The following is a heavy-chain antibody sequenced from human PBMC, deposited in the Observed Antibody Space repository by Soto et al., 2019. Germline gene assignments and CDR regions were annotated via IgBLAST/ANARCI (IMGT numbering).Heavy chain of an antibody. V-gene: IGHV5-10-1*01. CDR2: IDPSDSYT. CDR3: ARLQAEEAARYYGMDV. CDR1: GYSFTSYL. D-gene: IGHD6-13*01. J-gene: IGHJ6*02. Sequence: PGDALKVSRKGCGYSFTSYLISWVRQMAWKGLEWMGRIDPSDSYTNYSPSFQGHVTISADKSISTAYLQWSSLKASDTAMYYCARLQAEEAARYYGMDVWGQGTTVTVSS.